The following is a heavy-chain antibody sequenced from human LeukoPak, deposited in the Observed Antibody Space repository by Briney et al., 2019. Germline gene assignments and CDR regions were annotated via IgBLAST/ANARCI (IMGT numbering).Heavy chain of an antibody. CDR3: AKVSLLGAFDY. Sequence: PSETLSLTCTVSGGSISSSSYYWGWIRQAPGKGLEWIGSIYYSGSTYYNPSLKSRVTISVDTSKNQFSLKLSSVTAADTAVYYCAKVSLLGAFDYWGQGTLVTVSS. CDR1: GGSISSSSYY. CDR2: IYYSGST. J-gene: IGHJ4*02. D-gene: IGHD2-15*01. V-gene: IGHV4-39*07.